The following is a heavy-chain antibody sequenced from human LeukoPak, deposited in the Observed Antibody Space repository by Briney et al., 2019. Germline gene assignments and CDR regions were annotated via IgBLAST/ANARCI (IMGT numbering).Heavy chain of an antibody. Sequence: ESGPTLVNPPQTLTLTCTFSGFSLSTRGMCVSWIRQPPGKALEWLARIDWDDDKYYSTSLKTRLTISKETSKKQGVLTMNNMDPVDTATYYCARLVVRVSGSYYFDYWGQGTLVTLSS. CDR1: GFSLSTRGMC. CDR2: IDWDDDK. V-gene: IGHV2-70*11. D-gene: IGHD3-10*01. CDR3: ARLVVRVSGSYYFDY. J-gene: IGHJ4*02.